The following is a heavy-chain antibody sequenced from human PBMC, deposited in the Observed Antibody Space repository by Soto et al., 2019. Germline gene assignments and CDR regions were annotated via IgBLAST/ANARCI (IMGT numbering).Heavy chain of an antibody. J-gene: IGHJ5*01. D-gene: IGHD2-15*01. CDR2: IYYSGNS. CDR1: GGSISSGDYY. CDR3: ARARDCSGGRCYAFNWFDS. V-gene: IGHV4-30-4*01. Sequence: QVQLQESGPGLVKPSQTLSLTCTVSGGSISSGDYYWSWIRQPPGKGLEWIAYIYYSGNSYYNPSLKSRVTISVDTSKNQFSLMLRSVTAADTAVYYCARARDCSGGRCYAFNWFDSWGQGTLVTVSS.